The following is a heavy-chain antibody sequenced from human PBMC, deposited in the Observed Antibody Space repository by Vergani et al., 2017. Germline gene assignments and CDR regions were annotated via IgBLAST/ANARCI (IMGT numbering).Heavy chain of an antibody. D-gene: IGHD1-26*01. J-gene: IGHJ3*02. CDR1: GYSFTSYW. V-gene: IGHV5-51*01. Sequence: EVQLVQSGAEVKTPGESLKISCKGSGYSFTSYWIGWVRQMPGKGLGWMGIIYPGDSDTRYSPSFQGQVTISADKSISTAYLQWSSLKASDTAMYYCXRQGGSYRSHMVRDAFDIWGQGTMVTVSS. CDR3: XRQGGSYRSHMVRDAFDI. CDR2: IYPGDSDT.